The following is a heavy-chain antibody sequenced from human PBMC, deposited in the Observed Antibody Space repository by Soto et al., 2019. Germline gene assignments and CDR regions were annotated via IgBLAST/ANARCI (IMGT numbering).Heavy chain of an antibody. J-gene: IGHJ4*02. CDR3: ARDPQGAKDY. Sequence: GGSLRLSCAASGFAFSIYSMNWVRQAPGKGLEWVSSISSSSSYIYYADSVKGRFTISRDNAKNSLYLQMNSLRAEDTAVYYCARDPQGAKDYWGQGTLVTVSS. CDR2: ISSSSSYI. D-gene: IGHD1-26*01. CDR1: GFAFSIYS. V-gene: IGHV3-21*01.